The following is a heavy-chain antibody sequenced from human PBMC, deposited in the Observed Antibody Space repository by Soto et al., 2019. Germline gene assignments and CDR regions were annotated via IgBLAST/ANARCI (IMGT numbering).Heavy chain of an antibody. CDR3: AKGPYDYIWGSSFDY. CDR1: GFTFSSYA. V-gene: IGHV3-23*01. D-gene: IGHD3-16*01. J-gene: IGHJ4*02. CDR2: ISGSGGST. Sequence: GGSLRLSCAASGFTFSSYAMSWVRQAPGKGLEWVSAISGSGGSTYYADSVKGRFTISRDNSKNTLYLQMNSLRAEDTAVYYCAKGPYDYIWGSSFDYWGQGTLVTVSS.